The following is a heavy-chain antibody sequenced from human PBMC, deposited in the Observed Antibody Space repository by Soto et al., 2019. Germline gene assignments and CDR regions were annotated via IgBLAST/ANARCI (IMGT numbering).Heavy chain of an antibody. J-gene: IGHJ4*02. CDR2: ISNNGNT. CDR3: GRESGETWDYEAY. Sequence: QVQLQESGPGLVKPAETLSLTCTVSGGSISSYRWSWIRQPAWKGLERMGRISNNGNTQYNPSLKSRVTVSVDTSRNQFFLNLHSVTAADSAVYFCGRESGETWDYEAYWGQGTPVTVSS. CDR1: GGSISSYR. V-gene: IGHV4-4*07. D-gene: IGHD1-7*01.